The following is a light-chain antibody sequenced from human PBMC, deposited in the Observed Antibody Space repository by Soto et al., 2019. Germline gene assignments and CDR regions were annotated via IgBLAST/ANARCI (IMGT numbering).Light chain of an antibody. CDR3: SSYTTSSTQV. J-gene: IGLJ1*01. Sequence: QSVLTQPVSVSGSPGQSITISCTGTTSDVGAYNYVSLYQQYPGKVPRLLIYDVTNRPSGVSNRFSGSKSGNTASLTISGLQPADEADYYCSSYTTSSTQVFGSGTKLTVL. V-gene: IGLV2-14*03. CDR1: TSDVGAYNY. CDR2: DVT.